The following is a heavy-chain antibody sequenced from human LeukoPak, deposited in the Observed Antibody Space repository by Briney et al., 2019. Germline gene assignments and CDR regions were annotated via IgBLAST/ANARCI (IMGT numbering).Heavy chain of an antibody. J-gene: IGHJ4*02. Sequence: GGSLRLSCAASGFTFSSYSMNWVRQAPGKGLEWVSSISSSSSYIYYADSVKGRFIISRDNSNNTLYLQMNSLRAEDTAMYYCAKHDYWGQGTLVTVSS. V-gene: IGHV3-21*01. CDR1: GFTFSSYS. CDR3: AKHDY. CDR2: ISSSSSYI.